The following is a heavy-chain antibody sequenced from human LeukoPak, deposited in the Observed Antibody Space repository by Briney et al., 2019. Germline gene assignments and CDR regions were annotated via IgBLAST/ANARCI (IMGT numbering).Heavy chain of an antibody. CDR2: IKQDGSEK. Sequence: GGSLRLSCAASGFTFSSYWMSWVRQAPGKGLEWVANIKQDGSEKYYVDSVKGRFTISRDNAKNSLYLQMNSLRAEDTAVYYCARDGRTYYYGSGSYYNYYGMDVWGQGTTVTVSS. D-gene: IGHD3-10*01. V-gene: IGHV3-7*01. CDR1: GFTFSSYW. CDR3: ARDGRTYYYGSGSYYNYYGMDV. J-gene: IGHJ6*02.